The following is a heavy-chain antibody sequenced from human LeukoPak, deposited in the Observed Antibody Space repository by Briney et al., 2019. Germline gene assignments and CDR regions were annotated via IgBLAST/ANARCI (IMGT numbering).Heavy chain of an antibody. Sequence: SETLSLTCTVSGGSISSYYWSWIRQPPGKGLAWIGYIYYSGSTNYNPSLKSRVTISVDTSKNQFSLKLSSVTAADTAVYYCARASDAFDIWGQGTMVTVSS. CDR2: IYYSGST. CDR3: ARASDAFDI. J-gene: IGHJ3*02. CDR1: GGSISSYY. V-gene: IGHV4-59*01.